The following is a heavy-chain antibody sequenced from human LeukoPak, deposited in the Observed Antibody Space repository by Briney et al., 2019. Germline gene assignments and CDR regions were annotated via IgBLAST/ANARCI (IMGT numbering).Heavy chain of an antibody. D-gene: IGHD5-18*01. CDR3: ARGRDTAMVTPFDP. Sequence: SETLSFTCTVSGGSISSSSYYWGWIRQPPGKGLEWIGSIYYSGSTYYNPSLKSRVTISVDTSKNQFSLKLSSVTAADTAVYYCARGRDTAMVTPFDPWGQGTLVTVSS. V-gene: IGHV4-39*07. CDR1: GGSISSSSYY. CDR2: IYYSGST. J-gene: IGHJ5*02.